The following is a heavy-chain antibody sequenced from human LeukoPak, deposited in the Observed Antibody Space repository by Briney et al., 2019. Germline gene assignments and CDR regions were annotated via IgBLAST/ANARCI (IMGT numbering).Heavy chain of an antibody. CDR2: ILSDGSYE. J-gene: IGHJ4*02. CDR1: GFSLSRNG. CDR3: ARDRTYGSGSYRGYFDY. D-gene: IGHD3-10*01. V-gene: IGHV3-30*02. Sequence: GGSLRLSCATSGFSLSRNGMHWVRQAPGQGLEWVAFILSDGSYEYYADSVKGRFTISRDTSRNTLFLQMNSLRTEDTAVYYCARDRTYGSGSYRGYFDYWGQGTLVTVSS.